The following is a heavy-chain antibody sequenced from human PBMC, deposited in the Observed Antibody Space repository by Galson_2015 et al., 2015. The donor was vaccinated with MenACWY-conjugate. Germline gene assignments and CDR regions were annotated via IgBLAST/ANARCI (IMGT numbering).Heavy chain of an antibody. CDR2: ISPDGSVT. V-gene: IGHV3-74*01. CDR3: ARDNNWSFDS. Sequence: CAASGFTFHQYWMYWVRQAPGKGLVWVSRISPDGSVTNYADSVKGRFTISTDNAKNMVYLQMDGLGDEDTAVYFCARDNNWSFDSWGQGTLVTVSS. J-gene: IGHJ4*02. CDR1: GFTFHQYW. D-gene: IGHD1-1*01.